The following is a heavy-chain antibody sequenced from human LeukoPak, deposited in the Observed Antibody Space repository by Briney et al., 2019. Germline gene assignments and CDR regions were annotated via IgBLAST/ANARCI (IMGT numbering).Heavy chain of an antibody. CDR1: GGTFSSYA. CDR2: IIPIFGTA. Sequence: SVKVSCKASGGTFSSYAISWVRQAPGQGLEWMGGIIPIFGTANYAPKFQGRVTITADKSTSTAYMELSSLRSEDTAVYYCARDRSTVHYYFDYWGQGTLVTVSS. D-gene: IGHD4-17*01. CDR3: ARDRSTVHYYFDY. J-gene: IGHJ4*02. V-gene: IGHV1-69*06.